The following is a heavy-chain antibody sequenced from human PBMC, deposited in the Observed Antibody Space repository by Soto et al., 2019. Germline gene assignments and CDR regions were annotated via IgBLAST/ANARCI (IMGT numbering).Heavy chain of an antibody. V-gene: IGHV3-11*01. Sequence: SLKISCAASGFTFIDYYMSWILQAPVKGLEWVSYISYSGSTIYYADSVKGRFTISRDNAKNSLYLQMNSLRAEDTAVYYCARDASRDSSARGWFDPWGPGTLVTVSS. CDR2: ISYSGSTI. J-gene: IGHJ5*02. CDR1: GFTFIDYY. D-gene: IGHD6-13*01. CDR3: ARDASRDSSARGWFDP.